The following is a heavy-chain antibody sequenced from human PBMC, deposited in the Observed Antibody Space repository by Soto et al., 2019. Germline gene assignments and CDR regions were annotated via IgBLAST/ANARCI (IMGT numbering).Heavy chain of an antibody. CDR1: GGTFSSYT. Sequence: QVQLVQSGAEVKKPGSSVKVSCKASGGTFSSYTISWVRQAPGQGLEWMGRIIPILGIANYAQKFQGRVTITADKSTSTAYMWLSSRRSEDTAVYYWARAGDYWGQGTLVTVSS. CDR2: IIPILGIA. V-gene: IGHV1-69*02. CDR3: ARAGDY. J-gene: IGHJ4*02. D-gene: IGHD3-10*01.